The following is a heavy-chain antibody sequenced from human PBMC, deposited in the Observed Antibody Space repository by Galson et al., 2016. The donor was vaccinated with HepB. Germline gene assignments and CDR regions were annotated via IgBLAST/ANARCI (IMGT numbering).Heavy chain of an antibody. Sequence: SVKVSCKASGFTFTTYYIQWLRQAPGQGLEWMGWITPNNGGTNYALKFQGRVTMTRDTSITTAYMELSSLKSDDTAVYYCARGKYDFAPGPIQLWGQGTLVTVSS. CDR1: GFTFTTYY. CDR2: ITPNNGGT. V-gene: IGHV1-2*02. J-gene: IGHJ1*01. D-gene: IGHD3/OR15-3a*01. CDR3: ARGKYDFAPGPIQL.